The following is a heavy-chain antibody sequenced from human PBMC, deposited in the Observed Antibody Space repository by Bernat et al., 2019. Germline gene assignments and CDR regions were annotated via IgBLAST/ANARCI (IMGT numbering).Heavy chain of an antibody. CDR2: VDPEDGET. J-gene: IGHJ4*02. CDR1: GYTFTDYY. Sequence: EVQLVQSGAEVKKPGATVKISCKVSGYTFTDYYMHWVQQAPGKGLEWMGLVDPEDGETIYTEKFQGRVTITANTSTDTAYMELSSLRSEDTAVYYWATLGYCSSTSCYESFDYWGQGTLVTVSS. D-gene: IGHD2-2*01. V-gene: IGHV1-69-2*01. CDR3: ATLGYCSSTSCYESFDY.